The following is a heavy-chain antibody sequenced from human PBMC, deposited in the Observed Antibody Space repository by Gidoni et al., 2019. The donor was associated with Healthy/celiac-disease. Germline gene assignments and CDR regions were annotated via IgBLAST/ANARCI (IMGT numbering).Heavy chain of an antibody. V-gene: IGHV1-69*04. D-gene: IGHD3-10*01. CDR3: ARVSSVSGSGSSNEYFQH. CDR2: IIPILGIA. Sequence: QVQLVQSGAEVKKPGSSVKVSCKASGGTFSSYAISWVRQAPGQGLEWMGRIIPILGIANYAQKFQGRVTITADKSTSTAYMELSSLRSEDTAVYYCARVSSVSGSGSSNEYFQHWGQGTLVTVSS. J-gene: IGHJ1*01. CDR1: GGTFSSYA.